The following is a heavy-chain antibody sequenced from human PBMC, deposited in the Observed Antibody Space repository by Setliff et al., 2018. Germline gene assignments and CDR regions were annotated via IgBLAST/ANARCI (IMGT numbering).Heavy chain of an antibody. J-gene: IGHJ6*03. Sequence: PSETLSLTCTVSGASISSYYWSWIRQPPGEGLEWIGYIYSSGNIKYNPSLKSRVTISLDTSKNQFSLKLSSVTAADTAVYYCARGRGATVGYYYYYYMDVWGKGTTVTVSS. D-gene: IGHD4-17*01. CDR2: IYSSGNI. CDR1: GASISSYY. V-gene: IGHV4-4*09. CDR3: ARGRGATVGYYYYYYMDV.